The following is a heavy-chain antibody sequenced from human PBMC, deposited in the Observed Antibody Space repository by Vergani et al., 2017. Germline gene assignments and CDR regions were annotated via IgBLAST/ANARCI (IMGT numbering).Heavy chain of an antibody. V-gene: IGHV4-39*01. Sequence: QVQLQESGPGLVKSSETLFLTCTVSADSISSGSYYWGWIRQPPGKSLEWIGSIYYSGLTYYNPSLKSRVAISVDTSKKQFSLKVTSVTAADTAVYFCARQRPGSGWSPGDFDDWGQGILVTVSS. J-gene: IGHJ4*02. CDR1: ADSISSGSYY. CDR3: ARQRPGSGWSPGDFDD. CDR2: IYYSGLT. D-gene: IGHD6-19*01.